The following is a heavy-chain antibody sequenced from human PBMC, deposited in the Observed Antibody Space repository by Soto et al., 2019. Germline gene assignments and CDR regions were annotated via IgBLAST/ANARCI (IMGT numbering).Heavy chain of an antibody. Sequence: QVQLVESGGGVVQPGRSLRLSCAASRFISSTSGMHWVRQVPGKGLEWVAVISSDGSKKYYADSVKGRYTISKEKGKDQLEVEMNSPRAEDAAASYLVKARVESRGYADWGMDVWGHGTTVTVSS. CDR1: RFISSTSG. CDR2: ISSDGSKK. V-gene: IGHV3-30*18. J-gene: IGHJ6*02. D-gene: IGHD5-12*01. CDR3: VKARVESRGYADWGMDV.